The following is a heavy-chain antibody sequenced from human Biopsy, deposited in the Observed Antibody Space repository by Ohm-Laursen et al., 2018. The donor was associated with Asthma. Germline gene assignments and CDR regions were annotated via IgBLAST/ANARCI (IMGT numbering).Heavy chain of an antibody. J-gene: IGHJ4*02. D-gene: IGHD2-21*01. Sequence: SLRLSCAASGLSVTTNYMTWVRQTPGKGLEWVSVIYSGGETYYADSLKGRFTISRDKSENTLYLQMNSLRAEDTAVYYCAKDERAYYGSDSKYMQPVPLGDWGQGTLVIVSA. V-gene: IGHV3-53*01. CDR3: AKDERAYYGSDSKYMQPVPLGD. CDR1: GLSVTTNY. CDR2: IYSGGET.